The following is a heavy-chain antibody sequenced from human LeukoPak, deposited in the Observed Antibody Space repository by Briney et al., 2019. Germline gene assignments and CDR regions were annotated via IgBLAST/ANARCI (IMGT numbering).Heavy chain of an antibody. D-gene: IGHD6-13*01. Sequence: ASVKVSCRASGYTFTSYGISWVRQAPGQGLEWMGWNSAYNGNTNYAQKLQGRVTMTTDTSTSTAYMELRSLRSDDTAVYYCARDSSLNIAAAGTFDYWGQGTLVTVSS. CDR3: ARDSSLNIAAAGTFDY. CDR1: GYTFTSYG. CDR2: NSAYNGNT. J-gene: IGHJ4*02. V-gene: IGHV1-18*01.